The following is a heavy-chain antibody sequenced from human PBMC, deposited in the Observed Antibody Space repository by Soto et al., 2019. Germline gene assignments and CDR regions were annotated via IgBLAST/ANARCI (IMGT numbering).Heavy chain of an antibody. D-gene: IGHD4-4*01. V-gene: IGHV1-69*06. Sequence: SVKVSCKASGGTFSSYAISWVRQAPGQGLEWMGGIIPIFGTANYAQKFQGRVTITADKSTSTAYMELSSLRSEDTAVYYCARSTVTPYYYYYGMDVWGQGTTVTVSS. CDR2: IIPIFGTA. CDR1: GGTFSSYA. J-gene: IGHJ6*02. CDR3: ARSTVTPYYYYYGMDV.